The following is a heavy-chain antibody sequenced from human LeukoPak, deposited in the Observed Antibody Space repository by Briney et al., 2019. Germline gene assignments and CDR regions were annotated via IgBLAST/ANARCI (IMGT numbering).Heavy chain of an antibody. J-gene: IGHJ1*01. D-gene: IGHD6-13*01. V-gene: IGHV3-48*02. CDR3: ARAAPYSSSFKYFQH. Sequence: GGSLRPSCAASGFTFSSYSMNWVRQAPGKGLEWVSYISSSSSTIYYADSVKGRFTISRDNAKNSLYLQMNSLRDEDTAVYYCARAAPYSSSFKYFQHWGQGTLVTVSS. CDR2: ISSSSSTI. CDR1: GFTFSSYS.